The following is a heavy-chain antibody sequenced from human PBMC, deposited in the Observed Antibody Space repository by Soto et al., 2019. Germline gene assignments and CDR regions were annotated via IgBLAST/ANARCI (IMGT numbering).Heavy chain of an antibody. D-gene: IGHD1-26*01. J-gene: IGHJ4*02. CDR1: GYTFSDYY. CDR2: INPNSGGT. V-gene: IGHV1-2*02. CDR3: ARNVRVGATDFDY. Sequence: ASVKVSCKASGYTFSDYYIHWVRQAPGQGLEWMGWINPNSGGTKYAPKFQGGVTMTRDTSITTAYMELSRLRSGDTAMYYCARNVRVGATDFDYWGQGTLVTVSS.